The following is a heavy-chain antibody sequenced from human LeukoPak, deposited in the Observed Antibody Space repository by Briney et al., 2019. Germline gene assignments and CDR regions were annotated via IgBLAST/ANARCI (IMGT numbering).Heavy chain of an antibody. D-gene: IGHD4-23*01. CDR2: ISSSSSTI. CDR3: ARVGLDGGLRAFDI. Sequence: GGSLRLSCAASGFTFSSYSMNWVRQAPGKGLEWVSYISSSSSTIYYADSVKGRFTISRDNAKNSLYLQMNSLRAEDTAVYYCARVGLDGGLRAFDIWGQGTMVTVSS. J-gene: IGHJ3*02. CDR1: GFTFSSYS. V-gene: IGHV3-48*04.